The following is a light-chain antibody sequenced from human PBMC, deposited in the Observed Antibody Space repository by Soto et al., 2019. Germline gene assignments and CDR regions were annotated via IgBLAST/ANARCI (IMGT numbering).Light chain of an antibody. CDR2: DAS. CDR1: QSISSW. J-gene: IGKJ1*01. Sequence: DIQMTQSPSTLSASVGDIVTITCRASQSISSWLAWYQQKPGKAPKLLIYDASNLESGVPSRFSGSGSGTEFTLTISSLQPDDFATYYCQHYNSYSEAFGQGTKVDIK. CDR3: QHYNSYSEA. V-gene: IGKV1-5*01.